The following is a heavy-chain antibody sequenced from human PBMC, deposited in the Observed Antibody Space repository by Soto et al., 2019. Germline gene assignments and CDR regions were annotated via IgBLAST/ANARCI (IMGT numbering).Heavy chain of an antibody. CDR1: GGAIGSHY. Sequence: LSLTCTISGGAIGSHYWTWIRQPAGKGLEWIGRIYGSGSTKYNPSLQSRVTMSLDTSKNQFSLRLESVTAADTAVYYCARGQRFSDWFDPWGQGTLVTVYS. CDR3: ARGQRFSDWFDP. CDR2: IYGSGST. V-gene: IGHV4-4*07. J-gene: IGHJ5*02. D-gene: IGHD3-3*01.